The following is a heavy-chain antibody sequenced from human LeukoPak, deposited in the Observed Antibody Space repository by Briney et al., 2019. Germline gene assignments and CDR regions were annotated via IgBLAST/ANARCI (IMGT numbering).Heavy chain of an antibody. D-gene: IGHD3-10*01. CDR2: ISGSGGST. J-gene: IGHJ4*02. V-gene: IGHV3-23*01. CDR1: GVTFSNHG. CDR3: VRGALYMYYFDY. Sequence: GGSLRLSCAVSGVTFSNHGMGWVRQAPGKGLEWVSAISGSGGSTYYADSVKGRFTISRDNAKNTVYLHLNSLRVEDTAVYYCVRGALYMYYFDYWGQGTLVTVSS.